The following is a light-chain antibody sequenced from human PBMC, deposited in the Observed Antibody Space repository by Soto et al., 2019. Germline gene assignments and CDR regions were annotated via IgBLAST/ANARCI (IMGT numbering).Light chain of an antibody. J-gene: IGKJ2*01. Sequence: DIQMTQSPSSLSASVGDRVSITCRASQSISTNLNWYQQRPGRAPKLLIYSASNLQSGVPSRFSGSGSWTDFTLTISSLQPDDFATYYGQQSHSTPYTFGQGTNLEIK. CDR2: SAS. CDR3: QQSHSTPYT. V-gene: IGKV1-39*01. CDR1: QSISTN.